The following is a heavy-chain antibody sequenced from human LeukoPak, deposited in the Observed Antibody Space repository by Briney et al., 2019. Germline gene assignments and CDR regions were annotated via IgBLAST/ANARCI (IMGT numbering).Heavy chain of an antibody. V-gene: IGHV3-23*01. J-gene: IGHJ3*02. CDR3: AKFSCSSTSCYGHGAFDI. D-gene: IGHD2-2*01. Sequence: GGSLRLSCAASGFTFSSYAMSWVRQAPGKGLEWVSAISGSGGSTYYADSVKGRITISRDNSKNTLYLQMNSLRAEDTAVYYCAKFSCSSTSCYGHGAFDIWGQGTMVTVSS. CDR2: ISGSGGST. CDR1: GFTFSSYA.